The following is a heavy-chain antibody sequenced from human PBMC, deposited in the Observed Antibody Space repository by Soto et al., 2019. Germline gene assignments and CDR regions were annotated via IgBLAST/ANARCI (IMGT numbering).Heavy chain of an antibody. D-gene: IGHD3-22*01. V-gene: IGHV1-58*01. J-gene: IGHJ3*02. CDR1: GFTFTSSA. CDR3: AAFPYYYDSSGYPNDAFDI. Sequence: GASVKVSCKASGFTFTSSAVQWVRQARGQRLEWIGWIVVGSGNTNYAQKFQERVTITRDMSTSTAYMELSSLRSEDTAVYYCAAFPYYYDSSGYPNDAFDIWGQGTMVTVSS. CDR2: IVVGSGNT.